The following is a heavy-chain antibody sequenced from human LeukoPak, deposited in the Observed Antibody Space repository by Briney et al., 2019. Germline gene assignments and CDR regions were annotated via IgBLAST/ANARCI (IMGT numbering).Heavy chain of an antibody. J-gene: IGHJ4*02. CDR1: GGSFSGYY. CDR2: INHSGST. V-gene: IGHV4-34*01. Sequence: SETLSLTCAVYGGSFSGYYWSWIRQPPGKGLEWIGKINHSGSTNYNPSLKSRVTISVDTSKNQFSLKLSSVTAADTAVYYCARGIGYYDSSGYPFDYWGQGTLVTVSS. CDR3: ARGIGYYDSSGYPFDY. D-gene: IGHD3-22*01.